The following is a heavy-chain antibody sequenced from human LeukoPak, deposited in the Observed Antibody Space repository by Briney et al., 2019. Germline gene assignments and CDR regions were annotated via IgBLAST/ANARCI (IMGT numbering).Heavy chain of an antibody. D-gene: IGHD3-10*01. CDR2: INWNGGST. J-gene: IGHJ4*02. CDR1: GFTFDDYG. V-gene: IGHV3-20*04. CDR3: AKTPGTGYGEIDY. Sequence: PGGSLRLSCAASGFTFDDYGMSWVRQAPGKGLEWVSGINWNGGSTGYADSVKGRFTISRDNSKNTLYLQMNSLRAEDTAVYYCAKTPGTGYGEIDYWGQGTLVTVSS.